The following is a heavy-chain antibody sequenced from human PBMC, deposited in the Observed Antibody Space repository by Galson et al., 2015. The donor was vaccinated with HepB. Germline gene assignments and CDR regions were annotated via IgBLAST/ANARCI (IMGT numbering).Heavy chain of an antibody. V-gene: IGHV2-70*01. J-gene: IGHJ3*02. CDR2: IGWDDDK. D-gene: IGHD2-15*01. CDR1: GFSLSTSGMC. CDR3: ARIRGRIWDAFDI. Sequence: PALVKPTQTLTLTCTFSGFSLSTSGMCVNWIRQPPGKALEWLALIGWDDDKYYSTSLKTRLTISKDTSKNQVVLTMTNVDPVDTATYYCARIRGRIWDAFDIWGQGTMVTVSS.